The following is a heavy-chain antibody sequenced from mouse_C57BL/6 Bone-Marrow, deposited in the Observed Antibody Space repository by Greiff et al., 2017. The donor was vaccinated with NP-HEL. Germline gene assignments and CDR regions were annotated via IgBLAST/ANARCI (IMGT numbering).Heavy chain of an antibody. CDR1: GYTFTSYW. J-gene: IGHJ2*01. D-gene: IGHD2-3*01. CDR3: ARGGWLLPYCFDY. Sequence: QVQLQQPGAELVRPGTSVKLSCKASGYTFTSYWMHWVKQRPGQGLEWIGVIDPSDSYTNYNQKFKGKATLTVDTSSSTAYMQLSSLTSEDSAVYYCARGGWLLPYCFDYWGQGTTLTVSS. CDR2: IDPSDSYT. V-gene: IGHV1-59*01.